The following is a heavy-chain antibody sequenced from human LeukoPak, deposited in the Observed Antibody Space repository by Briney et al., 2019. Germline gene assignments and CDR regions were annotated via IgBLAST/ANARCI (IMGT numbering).Heavy chain of an antibody. CDR2: ISSISATI. D-gene: IGHD5-18*01. V-gene: IGHV3-48*03. CDR3: ARAGYSYGYWYYYMDV. CDR1: GFTFSNYE. J-gene: IGHJ6*03. Sequence: GGSLRLSCAASGFTFSNYEMNWVRQAPGRGLEWISYISSISATIFYADSVKGRFTISRDNAKNVLYLQMNSLGAEDTAVYYCARAGYSYGYWYYYMDVWGKGTTVTVSS.